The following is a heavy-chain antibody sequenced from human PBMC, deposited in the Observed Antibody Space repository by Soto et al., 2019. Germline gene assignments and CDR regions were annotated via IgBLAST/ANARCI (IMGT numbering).Heavy chain of an antibody. J-gene: IGHJ4*02. CDR1: GGSIRRGTYY. CDR3: ASSTGSISYLDY. CDR2: VYYSGST. V-gene: IGHV4-39*02. Sequence: PSETLSLTCSVSGGSIRRGTYYWAWIRQPPGKGLEWIGSVYYSGSTYYNPPLKSRVTISIDTSENHFSLELNSVTAADTAVYYCASSTGSISYLDYWGQGTLVTVSS. D-gene: IGHD3-9*01.